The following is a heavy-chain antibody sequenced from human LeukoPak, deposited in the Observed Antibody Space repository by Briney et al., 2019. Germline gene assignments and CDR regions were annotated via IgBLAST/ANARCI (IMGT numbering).Heavy chain of an antibody. Sequence: GGSLRLSCAASGFTFSAYWMTWVRQAPGEGLAWVANIIEGGDVKYYVDSVKGRFTISRDNTKNSLYLQMTSLRADDTAVYYCARVGKYGWDFDHWGQGTLVTVSS. CDR3: ARVGKYGWDFDH. CDR1: GFTFSAYW. CDR2: IIEGGDVK. J-gene: IGHJ4*02. V-gene: IGHV3-7*01. D-gene: IGHD6-19*01.